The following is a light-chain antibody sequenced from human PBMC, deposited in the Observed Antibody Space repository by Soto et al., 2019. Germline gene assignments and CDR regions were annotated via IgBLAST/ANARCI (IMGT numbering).Light chain of an antibody. CDR2: EVS. V-gene: IGLV2-8*01. Sequence: QSALTQPPSASGSPGQSVTISCTGTSSDVGAYNYVSWYQQHPGKAPKLMIYEVSKRPSGVPDRFSGSKSGNTASLTVSGLQAEDEADYYCSSFTVTNKLVFGGGTKVTVL. J-gene: IGLJ2*01. CDR1: SSDVGAYNY. CDR3: SSFTVTNKLV.